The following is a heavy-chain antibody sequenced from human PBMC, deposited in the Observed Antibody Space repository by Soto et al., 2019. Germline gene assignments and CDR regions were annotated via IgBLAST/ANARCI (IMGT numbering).Heavy chain of an antibody. D-gene: IGHD1-26*01. V-gene: IGHV4-59*07. CDR2: IYKSGST. CDR3: ARERHSGTWDHYYGMDV. J-gene: IGHJ6*02. Sequence: SDTLSLTCTFSRDSISNSNWIWILESPCKGLDWVGYIYKSGSTNYNPSLMSRVTISVDTSRNQCSLKLTSVTAADTAVYYCARERHSGTWDHYYGMDVWGQGTTVTVS. CDR1: RDSISNSN.